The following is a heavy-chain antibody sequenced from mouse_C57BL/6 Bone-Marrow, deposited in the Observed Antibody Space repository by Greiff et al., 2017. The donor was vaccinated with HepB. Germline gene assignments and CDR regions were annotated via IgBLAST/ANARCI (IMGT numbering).Heavy chain of an antibody. V-gene: IGHV1-61*01. D-gene: IGHD2-2*01. CDR1: GYTFTSYW. CDR3: ARRGSGLRLSENY. CDR2: IYPSDSET. Sequence: QVQLQQPGAELVRPGSSVKLSCKASGYTFTSYWMAWVKQRPGQGLEWIGNIYPSDSETHYNQKFKDKATLTVDKSSSTAYMQLSSLTSEDSAVYYCARRGSGLRLSENYWGQGTTLTVSS. J-gene: IGHJ2*01.